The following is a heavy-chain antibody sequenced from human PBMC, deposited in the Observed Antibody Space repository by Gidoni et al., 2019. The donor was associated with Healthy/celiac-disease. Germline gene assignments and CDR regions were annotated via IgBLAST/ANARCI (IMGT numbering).Heavy chain of an antibody. CDR1: GFTFSSYA. Sequence: EVQLLESGGGLVQPGGSLRLSCAASGFTFSSYAMSWVRQAPGKGLEWVSAISGSGGSTYYADSVKGRFTISRDNSKNTLYLQMNSLRAEDTAVYYCAKRGIHIVVVTAIRRYWYFDLWGRGTLVTVSS. CDR2: ISGSGGST. V-gene: IGHV3-23*01. D-gene: IGHD2-21*02. J-gene: IGHJ2*01. CDR3: AKRGIHIVVVTAIRRYWYFDL.